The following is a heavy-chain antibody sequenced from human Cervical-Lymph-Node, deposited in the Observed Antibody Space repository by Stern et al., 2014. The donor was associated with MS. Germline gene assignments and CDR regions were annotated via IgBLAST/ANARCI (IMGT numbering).Heavy chain of an antibody. V-gene: IGHV1-69*01. Sequence: VQLVESGAEVKKPGSSVKDYCKASGGTSNSHGISWGRKAPGQGLDWMGGFIPVLSTIDYSQKFQVRFPITADESTSTTYMELSSLRSEDTAVYYCARRGSARRGSGWLDPWGQGTLVTVSS. D-gene: IGHD3-10*01. CDR3: ARRGSARRGSGWLDP. CDR1: GGTSNSHG. J-gene: IGHJ5*02. CDR2: FIPVLSTI.